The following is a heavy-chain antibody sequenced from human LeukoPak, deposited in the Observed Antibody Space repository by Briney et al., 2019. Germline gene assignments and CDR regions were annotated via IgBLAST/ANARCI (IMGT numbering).Heavy chain of an antibody. V-gene: IGHV4-59*08. CDR2: IYYTGST. CDR1: GGSITNFY. Sequence: PSETLSLTCTVSGGSITNFYWSWVRQPPGKRLEWLGFIYYTGSTTYNPSLESRVTISVDTSKNQFSLRLRSVTAADTAVYYCAASRWYFDVWGRGAVVAVSS. CDR3: AASRWYFDV. J-gene: IGHJ2*01.